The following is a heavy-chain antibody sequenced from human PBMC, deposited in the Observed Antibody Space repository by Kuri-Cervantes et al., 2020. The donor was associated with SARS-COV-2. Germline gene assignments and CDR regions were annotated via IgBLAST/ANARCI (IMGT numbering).Heavy chain of an antibody. V-gene: IGHV4-34*01. J-gene: IGHJ1*01. CDR3: ARGLLSYYDSSGYYLN. CDR2: VNHRGST. D-gene: IGHD3-22*01. Sequence: GSLRLSCAVYGGSFSGYYWSWIRQPPGKGLEWIGEVNHRGSTNYNPSLKSRVTISVDTSKNQFSLKLSSVTAADTAVYYCARGLLSYYDSSGYYLNWGQGTLVTVSS. CDR1: GGSFSGYY.